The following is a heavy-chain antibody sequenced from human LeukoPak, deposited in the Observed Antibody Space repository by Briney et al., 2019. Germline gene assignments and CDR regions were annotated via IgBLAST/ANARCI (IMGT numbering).Heavy chain of an antibody. V-gene: IGHV1-18*01. Sequence: ASVKVSCKASGYTFISYGISWVRQAPGQGLEWMGWISAYNGNTNYAQKLQGRVTMTTDTSTSTAYMELRSLRSDDTAVYYCARIYDILTGYLQFDYWGQGTLVTVSS. CDR2: ISAYNGNT. D-gene: IGHD3-9*01. CDR3: ARIYDILTGYLQFDY. J-gene: IGHJ4*02. CDR1: GYTFISYG.